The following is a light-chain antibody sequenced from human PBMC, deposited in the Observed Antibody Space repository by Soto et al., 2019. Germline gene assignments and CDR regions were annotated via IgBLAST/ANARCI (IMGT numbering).Light chain of an antibody. CDR1: QYVGSR. V-gene: IGKV3-11*01. CDR3: HQRQSWPRT. J-gene: IGKJ1*01. Sequence: EIVLTQSPATLSSSPGETATLSCRASQYVGSRLAWYHHKPGQAPRLLIYYMSKRATGIPARFSGSGSGTDFTLTISSLAPDDFEIYYCHQRQSWPRTFGQGTKVEIK. CDR2: YMS.